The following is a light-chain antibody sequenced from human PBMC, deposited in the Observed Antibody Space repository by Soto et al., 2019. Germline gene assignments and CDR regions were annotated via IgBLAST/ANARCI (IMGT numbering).Light chain of an antibody. J-gene: IGLJ2*01. V-gene: IGLV4-69*01. CDR2: VDSDGSH. CDR3: QTWATGIQ. Sequence: QLVLTQSPSASASLGASVKLTCTLSSGHSNYAIAWHQQQPEKGPRYLMKVDSDGSHNKGDGIPDRFSGSSSGAERHLTISSLQSEDEADYYCQTWATGIQFGGGTKVTVL. CDR1: SGHSNYA.